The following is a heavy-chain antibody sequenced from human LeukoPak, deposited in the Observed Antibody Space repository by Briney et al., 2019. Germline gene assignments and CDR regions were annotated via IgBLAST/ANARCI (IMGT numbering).Heavy chain of an antibody. V-gene: IGHV3-21*01. D-gene: IGHD2-15*01. CDR3: ARDATCSGGNCYSPAWFDP. Sequence: PGGSLRLSCAASGFIFSTYSMNWVRQAPGKGLEWVSTISSSNTYIYYADSEKGRFTISRDNAKNSLFLQMNSLRAEDTALYYCARDATCSGGNCYSPAWFDPWGQGTLVTVSS. CDR1: GFIFSTYS. CDR2: ISSSNTYI. J-gene: IGHJ5*02.